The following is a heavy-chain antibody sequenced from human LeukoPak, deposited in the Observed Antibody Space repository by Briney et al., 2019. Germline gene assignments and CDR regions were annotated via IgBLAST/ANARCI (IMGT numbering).Heavy chain of an antibody. CDR3: ARGATYYYDSSGFVIT. CDR1: GYSFTSYW. CDR2: IYPGDSDT. J-gene: IGHJ4*02. V-gene: IGHV5-51*01. D-gene: IGHD3-22*01. Sequence: GESLKISCKGSGYSFTSYWIGWVRQMPGKGLEWMGIIYPGDSDTRYSPSFQGQVTISADKSISTAYLQWGSLKASDTAMYYCARGATYYYDSSGFVITWGQGTLVTVSS.